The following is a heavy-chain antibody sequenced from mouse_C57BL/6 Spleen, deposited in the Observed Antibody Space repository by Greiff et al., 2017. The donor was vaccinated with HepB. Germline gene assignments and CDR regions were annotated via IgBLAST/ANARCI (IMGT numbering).Heavy chain of an antibody. D-gene: IGHD1-1*01. CDR1: GYTFTSYW. Sequence: QVQLQQPGAELVKPGASVKLSCKASGYTFTSYWMHWVKQRPGQGLEWIGMIHPNSGSTNYNEKFTSKATLTVDKSSSTAYMQRSSLTSEDSAVYYYARGGSSYGEFAYWGQGTLVTVSA. J-gene: IGHJ3*01. CDR3: ARGGSSYGEFAY. CDR2: IHPNSGST. V-gene: IGHV1-64*01.